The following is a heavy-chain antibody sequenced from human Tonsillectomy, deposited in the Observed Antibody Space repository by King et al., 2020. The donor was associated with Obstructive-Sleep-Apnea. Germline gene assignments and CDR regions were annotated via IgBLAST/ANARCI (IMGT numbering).Heavy chain of an antibody. J-gene: IGHJ6*02. CDR2: IYYSGST. D-gene: IGHD6-25*01. V-gene: IGHV4-39*07. CDR1: GGSISSSSYY. Sequence: LQLQESGPGLVTPSETLSLTCTVSGGSISSSSYYWGWIRQPPGKGLEWIGSIYYSGSTYYNPSLKSRVTISVDTSKNQFSLKLSSVTAADTAVYYCARDLYSSESYVWGQGTTVTVSS. CDR3: ARDLYSSESYV.